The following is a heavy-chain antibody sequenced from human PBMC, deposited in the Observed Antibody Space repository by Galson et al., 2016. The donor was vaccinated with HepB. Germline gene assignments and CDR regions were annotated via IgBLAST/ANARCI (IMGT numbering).Heavy chain of an antibody. CDR3: ARVYGGDGLNLHIFDL. Sequence: SLRLSCAASGFTVSVNYMSWVRQAPGKGLEWVSVIHNVGSTYYIDSVKGRFNISRDNPKNTLYHQMNSLRAEDTAVYYCARVYGGDGLNLHIFDLWGQGAMVTVSS. CDR2: IHNVGST. J-gene: IGHJ3*01. D-gene: IGHD2-21*01. V-gene: IGHV3-53*01. CDR1: GFTVSVNY.